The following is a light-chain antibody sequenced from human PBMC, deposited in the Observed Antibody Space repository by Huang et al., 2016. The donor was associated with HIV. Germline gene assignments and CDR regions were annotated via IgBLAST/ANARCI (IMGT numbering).Light chain of an antibody. J-gene: IGKJ2*01. Sequence: DIQITQSPSSLYASVWDRCTITCRASQSISRYLKWYQQKPGRAPKLLIFGASSLHSGVPSRFSGSGSGTEFTLTISSLQREDFATYYCQQSSNTVYTFGQGTKVEIK. CDR2: GAS. CDR3: QQSSNTVYT. V-gene: IGKV1-39*01. CDR1: QSISRY.